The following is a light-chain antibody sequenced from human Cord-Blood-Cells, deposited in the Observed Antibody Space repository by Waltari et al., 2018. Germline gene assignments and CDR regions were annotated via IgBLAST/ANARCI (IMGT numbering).Light chain of an antibody. CDR2: DVS. CDR3: SSYTSSSTLV. V-gene: IGLV2-14*01. CDR1: SSDVGGYNY. J-gene: IGLJ2*01. Sequence: QSALTQPASVSGSPGQSITISCTGTSSDVGGYNYVSWYQQHPGKAPKLMLYDVSNRPSGVSKRFSGSKAGNTASLTISGLQAEDEADYYGSSYTSSSTLVFGGGTKLTVL.